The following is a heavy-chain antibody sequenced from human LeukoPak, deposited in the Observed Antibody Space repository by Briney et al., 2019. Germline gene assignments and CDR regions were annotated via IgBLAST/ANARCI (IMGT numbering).Heavy chain of an antibody. D-gene: IGHD1-26*01. Sequence: GASLKISCKGSGSSFTSYWISWVRQMPGKGLEWMGIIYPGDSDTRYNPSFQGQVTISADKSISTAYLQWSSLKASDTAMYYCARKVGATGWDWFDHWGQGTLVTVSS. V-gene: IGHV5-51*01. CDR3: ARKVGATGWDWFDH. CDR2: IYPGDSDT. CDR1: GSSFTSYW. J-gene: IGHJ5*02.